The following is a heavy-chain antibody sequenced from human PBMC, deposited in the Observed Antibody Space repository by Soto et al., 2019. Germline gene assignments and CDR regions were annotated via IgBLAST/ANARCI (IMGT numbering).Heavy chain of an antibody. D-gene: IGHD2-8*02. V-gene: IGHV4-59*01. CDR2: INYSGRS. J-gene: IGHJ5*02. CDR1: GDSSSTYY. CDR3: ARSYCADSVSCNWFDP. Sequence: QVQLQESGPGLVKSSETLSLTCSVSGDSSSTYYWGWIRQPPGKGLEWIGYINYSGRSNHNPSLKIRLSLSVDASKNQVSLKLTSVTAADTAVYYCARSYCADSVSCNWFDPWGQGTLVVVSS.